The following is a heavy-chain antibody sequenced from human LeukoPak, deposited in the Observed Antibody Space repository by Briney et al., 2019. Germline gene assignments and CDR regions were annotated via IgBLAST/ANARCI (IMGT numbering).Heavy chain of an antibody. V-gene: IGHV4-59*01. CDR1: GASISSYY. Sequence: SETLSLTCTVSGASISSYYWIWIRQPQGKGLEWIGHIYYDGSTNYNPSLKSRVTISVGTSKNQFSLNLSSVTAADTAVYYCARGAVAGKISWFDPWGQGTLVTVSS. CDR2: IYYDGST. CDR3: ARGAVAGKISWFDP. J-gene: IGHJ5*02. D-gene: IGHD6-19*01.